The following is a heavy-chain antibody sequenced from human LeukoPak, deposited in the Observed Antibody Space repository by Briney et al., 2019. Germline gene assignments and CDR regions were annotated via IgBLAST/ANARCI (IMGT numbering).Heavy chain of an antibody. CDR2: IYSGGST. D-gene: IGHD6-19*01. J-gene: IGHJ4*02. CDR1: GFTVSSNY. Sequence: GGSLRLSCAASGFTVSSNYMSWVRQAPGKGLEWVSVIYSGGSTYYADSVKGRFTISRDNSKNTLYLQMNSLRAEDTAVYYRAREEYSSGWYTSFDYWGQGTLVTVSS. CDR3: AREEYSSGWYTSFDY. V-gene: IGHV3-66*01.